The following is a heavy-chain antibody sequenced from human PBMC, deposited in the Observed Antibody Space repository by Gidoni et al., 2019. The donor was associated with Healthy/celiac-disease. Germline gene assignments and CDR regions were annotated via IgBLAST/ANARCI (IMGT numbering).Heavy chain of an antibody. Sequence: ELQLLESGGGWVQPGGSLGPSCAASGCTCSSWAMSWVRPAPGKGLEWVSAISGSGGSTYYADSVKGRFTISRDKSKNTLYLQMNSLRAEDTAVYYCAKGVNDFWSGYYTGGGYWGQGTLVTVSS. D-gene: IGHD3-3*01. J-gene: IGHJ4*02. CDR1: GCTCSSWA. CDR2: ISGSGGST. CDR3: AKGVNDFWSGYYTGGGY. V-gene: IGHV3-23*01.